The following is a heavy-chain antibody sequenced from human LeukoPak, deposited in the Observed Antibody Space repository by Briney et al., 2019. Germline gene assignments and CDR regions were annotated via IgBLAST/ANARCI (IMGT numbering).Heavy chain of an antibody. CDR1: GFTFRSYG. V-gene: IGHV3-30*12. J-gene: IGHJ5*02. CDR2: ISYDGSNK. CDR3: ARGAYGSGSYGDNWFDP. D-gene: IGHD3-10*01. Sequence: GGSLRLSCVASGFTFRSYGIHWVRQAQGKGLEWGAVISYDGSNKYYADSVKGRFTISRDNSKNTLYLQMNSLRAEDTAVYYCARGAYGSGSYGDNWFDPWGQGTLVTVSS.